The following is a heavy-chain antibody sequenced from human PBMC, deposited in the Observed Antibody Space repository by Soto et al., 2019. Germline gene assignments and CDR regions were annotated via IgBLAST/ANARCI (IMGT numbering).Heavy chain of an antibody. CDR3: VNGGCSGGSCYPWISWFDP. V-gene: IGHV4-59*08. D-gene: IGHD2-15*01. CDR2: IYYSGST. Sequence: SETLSLTCTVSGGSISSNYWSWIRQPPGKGLEWIGYIYYSGSTKYNPSLKSRVTISVDTSKNQFSLKLSSVTAADTAVHYCVNGGCSGGSCYPWISWFDPWGQGTLVTVSS. J-gene: IGHJ5*02. CDR1: GGSISSNY.